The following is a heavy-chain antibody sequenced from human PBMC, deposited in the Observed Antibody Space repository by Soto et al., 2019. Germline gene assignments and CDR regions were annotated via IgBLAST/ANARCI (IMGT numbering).Heavy chain of an antibody. CDR1: GYTFTNYA. V-gene: IGHV1-3*01. CDR3: ARGIRDSEWLSPQGY. Sequence: GASVKVSCKASGYTFTNYAIHCVRQAPGQRLEWMGWINAGNGNTKYSQKFQGRVTITRDTSASTAYMELSSLRSEDTAVYYCARGIRDSEWLSPQGYWGQGIVVTVSS. CDR2: INAGNGNT. D-gene: IGHD3-9*01. J-gene: IGHJ4*02.